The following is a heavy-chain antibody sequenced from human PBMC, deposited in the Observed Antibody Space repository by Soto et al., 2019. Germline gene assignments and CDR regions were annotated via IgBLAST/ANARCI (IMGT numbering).Heavy chain of an antibody. CDR1: GYTFTSHY. D-gene: IGHD3-16*01. Sequence: QVQLVQSGAEVKKPGASVKVSCKASGYTFTSHYMHWVRQAPGQGLEWMGVINPGGGNTNYAQKFQGRVTMTRDTSTSTFYMELSSLRSEDTAVYYCARDHSNNDHVWWLDPWGQGTLVTVSS. J-gene: IGHJ5*02. CDR3: ARDHSNNDHVWWLDP. V-gene: IGHV1-46*03. CDR2: INPGGGNT.